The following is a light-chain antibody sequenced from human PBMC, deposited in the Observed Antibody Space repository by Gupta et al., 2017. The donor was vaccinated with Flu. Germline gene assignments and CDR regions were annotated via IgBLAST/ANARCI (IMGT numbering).Light chain of an antibody. J-gene: IGKJ1*01. CDR2: WAS. Sequence: RGETPTINSKSSLSVVYSSNNPNYLAWYPPKPGQPTKLLISWASPRESGVPDRFSGSGSGPEFTRTISSLKAEDVAVYSCKQYYRAQPWTLGQGTKVEIK. V-gene: IGKV4-1*01. CDR1: LSVVYSSNNPNY. CDR3: KQYYRAQPWT.